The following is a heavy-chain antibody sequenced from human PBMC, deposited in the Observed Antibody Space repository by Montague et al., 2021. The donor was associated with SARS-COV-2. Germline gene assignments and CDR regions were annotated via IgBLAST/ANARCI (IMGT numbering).Heavy chain of an antibody. CDR3: ARDIAVAGLFDY. J-gene: IGHJ4*02. Sequence: TLSLTCTVSGGSISSGSYYWSWIRQPAGKGLEWIGRISISGSTNYNPSLKSRVTISVDTPKNQFSLKLSSVTAADTAVYYCARDIAVAGLFDYWGQGTLVTASS. D-gene: IGHD6-19*01. CDR2: ISISGST. V-gene: IGHV4-61*02. CDR1: GGSISSGSYY.